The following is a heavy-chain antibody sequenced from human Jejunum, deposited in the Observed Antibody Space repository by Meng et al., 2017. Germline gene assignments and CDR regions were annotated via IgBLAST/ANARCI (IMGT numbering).Heavy chain of an antibody. J-gene: IGHJ4*02. V-gene: IGHV3-66*02. D-gene: IGHD6-13*01. CDR3: ARVIGAAYFDC. CDR2: IYRGGNT. Sequence: GESLKISCAASGFTVSNNYMSWVRQAPGKGLEWVSHIYRGGNTYYADSVKGRFSISRDNSKNTLYLQMNSLRPEDTAVYFCARVIGAAYFDCWGQGTRVT. CDR1: GFTVSNNY.